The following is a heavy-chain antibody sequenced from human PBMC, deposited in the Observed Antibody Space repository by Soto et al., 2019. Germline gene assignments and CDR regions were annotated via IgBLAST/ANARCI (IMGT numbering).Heavy chain of an antibody. CDR1: GGSFSGYY. Sequence: QVQLQQWGAGLLKPSETLSPTCAVYGGSFSGYYWSWIRQPPGKGLEWIGEINHSGSTHYNPSLKSRVTMSLDTSKNQFSLKLSSVTAADTAVYYCATTGSFYYFGMDVWGLGTTVTVSS. D-gene: IGHD4-4*01. J-gene: IGHJ6*02. CDR2: INHSGST. CDR3: ATTGSFYYFGMDV. V-gene: IGHV4-34*01.